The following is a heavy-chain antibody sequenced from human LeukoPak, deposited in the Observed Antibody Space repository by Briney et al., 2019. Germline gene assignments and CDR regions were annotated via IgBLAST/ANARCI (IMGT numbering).Heavy chain of an antibody. CDR2: IHSSGSS. J-gene: IGHJ2*01. CDR3: ANSLGGDYGWFGGQFGL. Sequence: SETLSLTCTVSGDSISSRRYYWAWLRHAPGKGLEWLGSIHSSGSSYYNPSLKTRLTLSVDTSKNLFSLKLIAVTAADTAVYYCANSLGGDYGWFGGQFGLWGRGTLVTVSS. V-gene: IGHV4-39*02. D-gene: IGHD4-17*01. CDR1: GDSISSRRYY.